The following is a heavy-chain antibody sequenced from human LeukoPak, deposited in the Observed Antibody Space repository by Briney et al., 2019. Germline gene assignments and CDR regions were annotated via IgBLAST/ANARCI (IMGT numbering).Heavy chain of an antibody. D-gene: IGHD5-18*01. J-gene: IGHJ4*02. CDR2: NPSGRTT. V-gene: IGHV1-46*01. Sequence: NPSGRTTSYAQKFQGRVTMTRDTSTSTVYMELSSLRSEDTAVYYCARVGSGYSYGSPFDYWGQGTLVTVSS. CDR3: ARVGSGYSYGSPFDY.